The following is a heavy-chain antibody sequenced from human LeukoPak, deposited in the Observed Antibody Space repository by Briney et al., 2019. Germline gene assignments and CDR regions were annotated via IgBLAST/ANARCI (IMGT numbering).Heavy chain of an antibody. J-gene: IGHJ3*02. Sequence: GESLKISCKGSGYSFTSYWISWVRQMPGKGREWMGRIDPSDSYTNYSPSFQGHVTISADKSISTAYLQWSSLKASDAAMYYCARNFGSTEAFDIWGQGTMVTVSS. CDR2: IDPSDSYT. CDR3: ARNFGSTEAFDI. V-gene: IGHV5-10-1*01. D-gene: IGHD6-13*01. CDR1: GYSFTSYW.